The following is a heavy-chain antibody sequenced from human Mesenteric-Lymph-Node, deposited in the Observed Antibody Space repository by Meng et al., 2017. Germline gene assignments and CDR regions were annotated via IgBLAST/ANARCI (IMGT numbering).Heavy chain of an antibody. CDR2: TSHSGST. J-gene: IGHJ4*02. CDR1: GGSISRSDW. Sequence: QVQRQESGPGLVKPSETRSLTCAVSGGSISRSDWWSWVRQPPGKGLEWIGETSHSGSTNYSPSLKSRVTISLDKSKNQLSLKLNSVTAADTAVYYCASSDYYRSDYWGQGTLVTVSS. V-gene: IGHV4-4*02. CDR3: ASSDYYRSDY. D-gene: IGHD3-22*01.